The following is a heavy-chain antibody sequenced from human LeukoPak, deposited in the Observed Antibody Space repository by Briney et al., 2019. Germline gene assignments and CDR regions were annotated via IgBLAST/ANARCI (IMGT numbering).Heavy chain of an antibody. CDR3: AKVRWGSDNALDS. CDR2: ISHDGSNK. J-gene: IGHJ4*02. CDR1: GFPFSDYG. D-gene: IGHD3-16*01. V-gene: IGHV3-30*18. Sequence: GGSLRLSRAASGFPFSDYGMYWVRQAPGKGLEWLAVISHDGSNKYYADSVKGRITISRDNSMNTLYLQMNSLRAEDTAVYYCAKVRWGSDNALDSWGQGTLVTGSS.